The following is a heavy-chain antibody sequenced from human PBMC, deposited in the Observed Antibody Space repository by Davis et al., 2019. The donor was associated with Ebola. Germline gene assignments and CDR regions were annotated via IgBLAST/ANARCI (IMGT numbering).Heavy chain of an antibody. D-gene: IGHD2-2*01. V-gene: IGHV3-33*08. CDR2: LWYEGTDE. Sequence: GESLKISCAASGFSFDAYAMHWVRQAPGKGLEWVSSLWYEGTDEYYADSVRGRFIISRDDSKNTLYLQMNILRSEDTAIYYCAREEGSSRWQNNWFDYWGQGTLVTVSS. J-gene: IGHJ5*01. CDR1: GFSFDAYA. CDR3: AREEGSSRWQNNWFDY.